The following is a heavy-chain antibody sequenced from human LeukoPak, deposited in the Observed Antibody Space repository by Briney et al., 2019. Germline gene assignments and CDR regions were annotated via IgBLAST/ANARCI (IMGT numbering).Heavy chain of an antibody. Sequence: PGRSLRLSCAASGFTFDDYAMHWVRQAPGKGLEWVSSISSSSSYIYYADSVKGRFTISRDNAKNSLYPQMNSLRAEDTAVYYCARGRGLLTENWFDPWGQGTLVTVSS. CDR1: GFTFDDYA. CDR3: ARGRGLLTENWFDP. V-gene: IGHV3-21*01. D-gene: IGHD3-22*01. CDR2: ISSSSSYI. J-gene: IGHJ5*02.